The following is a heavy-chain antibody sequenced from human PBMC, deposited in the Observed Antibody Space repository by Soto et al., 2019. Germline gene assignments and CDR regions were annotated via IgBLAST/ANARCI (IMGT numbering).Heavy chain of an antibody. V-gene: IGHV3-74*01. CDR3: ARTNYHFDL. D-gene: IGHD3-10*01. CDR1: GFTFSGYR. J-gene: IGHJ4*02. Sequence: GGSLRLSCTASGFTFSGYRMHWVRQAPGKGLVWVSRINSDGSSTDYADSVRGRFTISRDNAKNTLHLQMDSLRAEDTAVYYCARTNYHFDLWGQGTPVTVSS. CDR2: INSDGSST.